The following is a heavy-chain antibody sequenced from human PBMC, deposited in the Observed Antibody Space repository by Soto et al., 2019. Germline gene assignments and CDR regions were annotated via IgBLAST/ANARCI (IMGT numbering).Heavy chain of an antibody. CDR1: GGSISSGGYY. D-gene: IGHD3-3*01. V-gene: IGHV4-31*03. Sequence: PSETLSLTCTVSGGSISSGGYYWSWSRQHPGKGLEWIGYIYYSGSTYYNPSLKSRVTISVDTSKNQFSLKLSSVTAADTAVYYCARGYYDFWSDLGSWFDPWGEGTLVTVSS. J-gene: IGHJ5*02. CDR2: IYYSGST. CDR3: ARGYYDFWSDLGSWFDP.